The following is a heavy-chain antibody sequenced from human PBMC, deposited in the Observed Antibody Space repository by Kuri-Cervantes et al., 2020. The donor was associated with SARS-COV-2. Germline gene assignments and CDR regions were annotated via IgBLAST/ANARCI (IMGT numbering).Heavy chain of an antibody. CDR1: GYTFSDYY. V-gene: IGHV1-2*02. J-gene: IGHJ4*02. CDR2: INPHSGGT. CDR3: ARLRGAVAEGFGY. Sequence: ASVKVSCKASGYTFSDYYMHWVRQAPGQGLEWMGWINPHSGGTNYAQKFQDRITMTRDTSISTAYMELTRLRSDDTAVYYCARLRGAVAEGFGYWGQGTLVTVSS. D-gene: IGHD6-19*01.